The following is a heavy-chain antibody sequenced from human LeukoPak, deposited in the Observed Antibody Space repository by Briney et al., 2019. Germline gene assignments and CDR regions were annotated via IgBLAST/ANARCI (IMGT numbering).Heavy chain of an antibody. J-gene: IGHJ4*02. V-gene: IGHV4-59*08. Sequence: EASETLSLTCAVYGGSFSGYYWSWIRQPPGKGLEWIGYIYYSGSTNYNPSLKSRVTISVDTSKNQFSLKLSSVTAADTAVYYCARQADCGGDCYGPFDYWGQGTLVTVSS. CDR3: ARQADCGGDCYGPFDY. D-gene: IGHD2-21*02. CDR1: GGSFSGYY. CDR2: IYYSGST.